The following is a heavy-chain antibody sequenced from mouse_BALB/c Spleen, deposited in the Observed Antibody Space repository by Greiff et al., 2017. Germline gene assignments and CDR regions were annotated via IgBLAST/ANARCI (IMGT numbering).Heavy chain of an antibody. Sequence: VQLVESGPQLVRPGASVKISCKASGYSFTSYWMHWVKQRPGQGLEWIGMIDPSDSETRLNQKFKDKATLTVDKSSNTAYMQLSSPTSEDSAVYYCARWLLRLYYFDYWGQGTTLTVSA. J-gene: IGHJ2*01. CDR1: GYSFTSYW. CDR2: IDPSDSET. CDR3: ARWLLRLYYFDY. D-gene: IGHD2-3*01. V-gene: IGHV1S126*01.